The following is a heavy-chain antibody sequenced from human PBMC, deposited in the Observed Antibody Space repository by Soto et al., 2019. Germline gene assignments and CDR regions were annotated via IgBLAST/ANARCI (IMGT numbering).Heavy chain of an antibody. CDR2: MNPNSGNT. D-gene: IGHD5-12*01. J-gene: IGHJ6*03. Sequence: QVPLVQSGAEVKKPGASVKVSCKASGYTFTSYDINWVRQATGQGLEWMGWMNPNSGNTGYAQKFQGRVTMTRNTSISTADMELSSLRSEDTAVYYCARGGEEYSGYDSGYYYYYYMDVWGKGTTVTVSS. CDR1: GYTFTSYD. CDR3: ARGGEEYSGYDSGYYYYYYMDV. V-gene: IGHV1-8*01.